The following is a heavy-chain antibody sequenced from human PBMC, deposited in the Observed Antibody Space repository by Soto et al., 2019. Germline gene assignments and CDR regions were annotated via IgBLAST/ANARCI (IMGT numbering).Heavy chain of an antibody. D-gene: IGHD3-22*01. J-gene: IGHJ4*02. CDR3: ARASYYYDSRGYYYPSFLDY. Sequence: PGGSLRLSCAASGFTFSSYDMNGVLQAPGKGLEWVSYISSSGSTIYYADSVKGRFTISRYNAKNSLYLQMNSLRAEDTAVYYCARASYYYDSRGYYYPSFLDYWGQGCLVTVSS. CDR2: ISSSGSTI. V-gene: IGHV3-48*03. CDR1: GFTFSSYD.